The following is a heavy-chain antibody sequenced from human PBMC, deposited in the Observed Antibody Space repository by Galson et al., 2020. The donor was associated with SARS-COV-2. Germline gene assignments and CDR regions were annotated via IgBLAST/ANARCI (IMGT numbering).Heavy chain of an antibody. CDR2: IYYSGST. J-gene: IGHJ6*02. CDR1: GGSISSGDYY. V-gene: IGHV4-30-4*01. D-gene: IGHD5-18*01. Sequence: SETLSLTCTVSGGSISSGDYYWSWIRQPPGKGLEWIGYIYYSGSTYYNPSLKSRVTISVDTSKNQFSLKLSSVTAADTAVYYCARDGGYSYGSRQYYYYYYGMDVWGQGTTVTVSS. CDR3: ARDGGYSYGSRQYYYYYYGMDV.